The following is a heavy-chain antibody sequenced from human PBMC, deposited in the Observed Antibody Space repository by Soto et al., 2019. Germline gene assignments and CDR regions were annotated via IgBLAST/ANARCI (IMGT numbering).Heavy chain of an antibody. CDR2: IYYSGST. Sequence: PSETLSLTCTVSGGSISSYYWSWIRQPPGKGLEWIGYIYYSGSTNYNPSLKSRVTISVDTSKNQFSLKLSSVTAADTAVYYCARGRLVPESSYDYWGQGTLVTVSS. CDR1: GGSISSYY. D-gene: IGHD2-2*01. CDR3: ARGRLVPESSYDY. J-gene: IGHJ4*02. V-gene: IGHV4-59*01.